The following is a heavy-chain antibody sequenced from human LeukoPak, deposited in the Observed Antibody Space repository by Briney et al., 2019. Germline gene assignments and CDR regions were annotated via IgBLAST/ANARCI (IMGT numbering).Heavy chain of an antibody. Sequence: GGSLRLSCAASGFTFSIYGMNWVRQAPGKGLEWVSGIRGDGVTTYYADSVKGRFTISRDNSKNTLYLQMNSLRAEDTAVYYCVVLLWFGELKSWVDYWGQGTLVTVSS. J-gene: IGHJ4*02. CDR2: IRGDGVTT. V-gene: IGHV3-23*01. CDR3: VVLLWFGELKSWVDY. D-gene: IGHD3-10*01. CDR1: GFTFSIYG.